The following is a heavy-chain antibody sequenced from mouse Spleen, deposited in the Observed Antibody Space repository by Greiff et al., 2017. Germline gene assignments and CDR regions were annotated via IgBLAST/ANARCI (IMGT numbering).Heavy chain of an antibody. Sequence: VQLQQPGAELVMPGASVKLSCKASGYTFTSYWMHWVKQRPGQGLEWIGEIDPSDSYTNYNQKFKGKATLTVDKSSSTAYMQLSSLTSEDSAVYYCARREYAMDYWGQGISVTVSS. CDR1: GYTFTSYW. J-gene: IGHJ4*01. CDR3: ARREYAMDY. CDR2: IDPSDSYT. V-gene: IGHV1-69*01.